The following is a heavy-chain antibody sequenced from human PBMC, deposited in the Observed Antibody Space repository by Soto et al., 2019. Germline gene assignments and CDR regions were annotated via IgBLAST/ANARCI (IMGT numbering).Heavy chain of an antibody. CDR1: GYTFTTYY. CDR2: INPSGGST. CDR3: ARATSAGNGRRVDV. D-gene: IGHD6-13*01. J-gene: IGHJ6*02. Sequence: QVQLVQSGTEVKEPGASVSLSCKASGYTFTTYYIHWVRQAPGQGLEWMGMINPSGGSTTYAPNCQGRVTMTRDTSTSTVYMDLNSLRSDDTAVYYCARATSAGNGRRVDVWGQGTTVTVSS. V-gene: IGHV1-46*01.